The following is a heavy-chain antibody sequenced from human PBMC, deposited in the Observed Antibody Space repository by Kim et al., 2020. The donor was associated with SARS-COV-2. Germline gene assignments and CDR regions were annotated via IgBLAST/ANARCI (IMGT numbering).Heavy chain of an antibody. J-gene: IGHJ4*02. CDR1: GFTFSSYW. V-gene: IGHV3-74*01. Sequence: GGSLRRSCAVSGFTFSSYWMHWVRQEPGKGLVWVSRINGDGSSTTYADSVKGRFTISRDNAKNTLYLQMNSLSADDTAVYYCARGGGQVVAYGLVQWRQGTLVTVSS. CDR2: INGDGSST. D-gene: IGHD6-6*01. CDR3: ARGGGQVVAYGLVQ.